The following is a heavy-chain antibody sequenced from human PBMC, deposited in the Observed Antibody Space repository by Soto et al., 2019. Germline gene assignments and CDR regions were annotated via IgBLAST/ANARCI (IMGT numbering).Heavy chain of an antibody. J-gene: IGHJ4*02. Sequence: PGGSLRLSCAASGFTFSSYAMHWVRQAPGKGLEWVAVISYDGSNKYYADSVKGRFTISRDNSKNTLYLQMNSLRAEDTAVYYCARDTIRGVQLLRTTFDYWGQGTLVTVSS. CDR1: GFTFSSYA. D-gene: IGHD2-2*01. CDR2: ISYDGSNK. V-gene: IGHV3-30-3*01. CDR3: ARDTIRGVQLLRTTFDY.